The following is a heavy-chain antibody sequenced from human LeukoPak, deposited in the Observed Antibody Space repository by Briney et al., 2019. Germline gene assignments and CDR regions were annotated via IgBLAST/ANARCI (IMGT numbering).Heavy chain of an antibody. Sequence: PGGSLRLSCAASGFTFSSYWMSWVRQAPGKGLEWVANIKQDGSEKHYVDSVKGRFTISRDNAKNSLFLQMNSLRVEDTAVFYCARDGFVGAADYWGQGTLVTVSS. V-gene: IGHV3-7*01. J-gene: IGHJ4*02. D-gene: IGHD6-13*01. CDR2: IKQDGSEK. CDR3: ARDGFVGAADY. CDR1: GFTFSSYW.